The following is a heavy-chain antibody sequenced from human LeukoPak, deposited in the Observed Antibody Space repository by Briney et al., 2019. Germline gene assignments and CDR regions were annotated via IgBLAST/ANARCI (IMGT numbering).Heavy chain of an antibody. Sequence: GGSLRLSCAASGFTFDSYAMSWVPQAPGKGLEWVSGISESGYTDYADSVKVRFTISRDNSSNTLFLQMNTVRPEDTAVYYCAKDAQGGSGSYSWGSFDYWGQGTLVTVPS. V-gene: IGHV3-23*01. CDR2: ISESGYT. CDR3: AKDAQGGSGSYSWGSFDY. J-gene: IGHJ4*02. D-gene: IGHD3-10*01. CDR1: GFTFDSYA.